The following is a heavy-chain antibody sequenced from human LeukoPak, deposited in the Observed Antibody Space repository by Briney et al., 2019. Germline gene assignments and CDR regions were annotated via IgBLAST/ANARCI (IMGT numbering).Heavy chain of an antibody. CDR3: AKGSTLEWLGSWFDP. D-gene: IGHD3-3*01. CDR2: ISGIGGST. CDR1: GFSFSSYA. V-gene: IGHV3-23*01. J-gene: IGHJ5*02. Sequence: GGSLTLSCAASGFSFSSYAMSWVSQAPGKGLEWVSAISGIGGSTYYADSVKGRFTISRDDSENTLYLQMNSLRAEDTAVYYCAKGSTLEWLGSWFDPWGQGALVTVSS.